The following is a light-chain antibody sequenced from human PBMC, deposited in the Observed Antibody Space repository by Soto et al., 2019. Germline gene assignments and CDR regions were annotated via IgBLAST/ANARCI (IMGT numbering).Light chain of an antibody. CDR2: VAS. V-gene: IGKV1-9*01. Sequence: DIQLTRSPSFLSASVGDRVTITCRASQGIGSYLAWYQQKPGKAPKLLIYVASTLQSGVPSRFSGSGSGTEFTLTISSLQPEDFATYYCHQLNSSPYTFGQGTKLEIK. CDR3: HQLNSSPYT. J-gene: IGKJ2*01. CDR1: QGIGSY.